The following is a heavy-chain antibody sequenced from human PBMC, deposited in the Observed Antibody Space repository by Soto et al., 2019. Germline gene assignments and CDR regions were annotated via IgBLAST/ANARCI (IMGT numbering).Heavy chain of an antibody. CDR3: ARDLYYSSGRYFDHDAFDI. D-gene: IGHD6-19*01. J-gene: IGHJ3*02. V-gene: IGHV1-18*01. CDR1: GYNFTSYG. CDR2: ISPHNDRT. Sequence: QVQLVQSGADVKKPGASVKVSCKASGYNFTSYGISWVRQAPGQVLEWMGWISPHNDRTKYARRFQDRVTMTTETHTSTVYMELGSLRSDDTAVYYCARDLYYSSGRYFDHDAFDIWGQGTVVTVSS.